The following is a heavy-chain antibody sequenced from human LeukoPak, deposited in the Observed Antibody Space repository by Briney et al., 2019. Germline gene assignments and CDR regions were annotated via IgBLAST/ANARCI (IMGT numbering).Heavy chain of an antibody. V-gene: IGHV3-74*01. CDR1: GFTFSSYW. CDR3: ARDLQATVTTNGWGFDL. Sequence: GGSLRLSCAASGFTFSSYWMHWVRQAPGKGLVWVTRINDDGRSASYADSVKGRFTISRDNAKNTLYLQMNSLRAEDTAVYYCARDLQATVTTNGWGFDLWGRGTLVTVSS. D-gene: IGHD4-17*01. J-gene: IGHJ2*01. CDR2: INDDGRSA.